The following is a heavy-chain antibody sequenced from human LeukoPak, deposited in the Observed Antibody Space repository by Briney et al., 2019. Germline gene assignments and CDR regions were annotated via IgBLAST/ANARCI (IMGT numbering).Heavy chain of an antibody. J-gene: IGHJ4*02. CDR1: GFTFDDYA. V-gene: IGHV3-9*01. CDR2: ISWNSGSI. CDR3: VKEDAAASGYFED. D-gene: IGHD3-10*01. Sequence: GGSLRLSCAASGFTFDDYAMHWVRQAPGKGLEWVSGISWNSGSIGYADSVKGRFTISRDNAKNSLYLEIKSLRAEDTALYYCVKEDAAASGYFEDWGQGTLVTVSS.